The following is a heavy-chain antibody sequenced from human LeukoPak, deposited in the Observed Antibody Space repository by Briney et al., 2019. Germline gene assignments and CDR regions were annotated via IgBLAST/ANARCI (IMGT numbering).Heavy chain of an antibody. J-gene: IGHJ3*02. Sequence: SETLSLTCAVYGGSFSGYYWSWIRQPPGKGLEWFGEINHSGSTNYNPSLKSRVTISVDTSKNQFSLKLSSVTAADTAVYYCARNWNYQYAFDIWGQGTMVTVSS. CDR2: INHSGST. D-gene: IGHD1-7*01. V-gene: IGHV4-34*01. CDR3: ARNWNYQYAFDI. CDR1: GGSFSGYY.